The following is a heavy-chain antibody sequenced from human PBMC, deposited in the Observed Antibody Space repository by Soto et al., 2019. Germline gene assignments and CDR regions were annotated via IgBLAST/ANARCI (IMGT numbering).Heavy chain of an antibody. D-gene: IGHD2-8*01. CDR3: ASDALYSESPDEYYCDS. J-gene: IGHJ4*01. V-gene: IGHV1-46*01. CDR2: INPSGGST. Sequence: SVKLSCKAPGSSFPDSYMHWGRQAPGQGQEYMGKINPSGGSTTYAQNFQGRVTMTRDTSTSTFYMELSSLRSEDTALYYCASDALYSESPDEYYCDSWG. CDR1: GSSFPDSY.